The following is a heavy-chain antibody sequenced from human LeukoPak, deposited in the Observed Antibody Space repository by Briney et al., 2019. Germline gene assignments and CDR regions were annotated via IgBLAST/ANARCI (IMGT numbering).Heavy chain of an antibody. J-gene: IGHJ4*02. CDR1: DYSISSGYY. V-gene: IGHV4-61*01. CDR3: ARGNGDSSGYYWLYYFDY. Sequence: PSETLSLTCTVSDYSISSGYYWGWIRQPPGKGLEWIGYIYYSGSTNYNPSLKSRVTISVDTSKNQFSLKLSSVTAADTAVYYCARGNGDSSGYYWLYYFDYWGQGTLVTVSS. D-gene: IGHD3-22*01. CDR2: IYYSGST.